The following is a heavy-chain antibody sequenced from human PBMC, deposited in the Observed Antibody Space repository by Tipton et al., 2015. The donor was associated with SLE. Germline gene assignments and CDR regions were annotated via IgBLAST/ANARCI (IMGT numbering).Heavy chain of an antibody. CDR3: ARDLGYCSGGSCYDAFDI. CDR1: GGSISGHY. Sequence: TLSLTCTVSGGSISGHYWSWIRQPPGKGLEWIGYIYYSGSTNYNPSLKSRVTISVDTSKNQFSLKLSSVTAADTAVYYCARDLGYCSGGSCYDAFDIWGQGTMVTVSS. CDR2: IYYSGST. V-gene: IGHV4-59*11. J-gene: IGHJ3*02. D-gene: IGHD2-15*01.